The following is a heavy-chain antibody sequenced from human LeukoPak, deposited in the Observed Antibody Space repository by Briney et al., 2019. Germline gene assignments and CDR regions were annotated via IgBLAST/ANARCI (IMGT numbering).Heavy chain of an antibody. J-gene: IGHJ4*02. V-gene: IGHV3-7*01. Sequence: GGSLRLSCAASGFAFSSYWMSWVRQAPGKGLEWVANIKQDGSEKYYVDSVKGRFTISRDNAKKSLYLQMSSLRAEDTAVYYCAGYSYGSMLFDYWGQGTLVTVSS. CDR1: GFAFSSYW. CDR2: IKQDGSEK. CDR3: AGYSYGSMLFDY. D-gene: IGHD5-18*01.